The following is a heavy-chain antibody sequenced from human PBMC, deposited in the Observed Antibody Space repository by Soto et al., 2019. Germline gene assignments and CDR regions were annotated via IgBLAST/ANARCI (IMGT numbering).Heavy chain of an antibody. CDR1: GYTFTSYA. CDR3: ARGVGLYSNYDY. V-gene: IGHV1-3*01. CDR2: INAGNGNT. Sequence: ASVKVSCKASGYTFTSYAMHWVRQAPGQRLEWMGWINAGNGNTKYSQKFQGRVTITRDTSASTAYMELSSLRSEDAAVYYCARGVGLYSNYDYWGQGTLVTVSS. D-gene: IGHD2-2*02. J-gene: IGHJ4*02.